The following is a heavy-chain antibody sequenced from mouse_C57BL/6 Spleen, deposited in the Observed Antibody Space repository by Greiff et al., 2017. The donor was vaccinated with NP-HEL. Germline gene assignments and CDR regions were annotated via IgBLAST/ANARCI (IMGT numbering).Heavy chain of an antibody. Sequence: VQLQQSGAELVRPGASVTLSCKASGYTFTDYEMHWVKQTPVHGLEWIGAIDPETGGTAYNQKFKGKAILTADKSSSTAYMELRSLTSEDSAVYYCTRKREYYSNSYWYFDVWGTGTTVTVSS. CDR2: IDPETGGT. V-gene: IGHV1-15*01. CDR3: TRKREYYSNSYWYFDV. D-gene: IGHD2-5*01. CDR1: GYTFTDYE. J-gene: IGHJ1*03.